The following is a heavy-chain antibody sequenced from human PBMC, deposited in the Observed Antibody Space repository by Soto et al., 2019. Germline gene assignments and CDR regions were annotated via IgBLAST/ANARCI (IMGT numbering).Heavy chain of an antibody. CDR2: ICGSFGDT. CDR1: GFDFSSLA. J-gene: IGHJ4*02. Sequence: EVQLLESGGGLVQPGGSLRLSCAASGFDFSSLAMTWVRLAPGNRLEWVATICGSFGDTYYAQVMKSRFTFSRDNSKNTLFLQMESLKFKDSDFYSCAKTGYFRGSRCHDFWGQGTLVAVSS. CDR3: AKTGYFRGSRCHDF. V-gene: IGHV3-23*01. D-gene: IGHD2-15*01.